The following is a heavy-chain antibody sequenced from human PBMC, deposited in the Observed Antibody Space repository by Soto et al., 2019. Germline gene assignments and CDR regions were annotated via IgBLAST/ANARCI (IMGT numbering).Heavy chain of an antibody. Sequence: GGSLRLSCAVSGFTFSEHYMSWSRQAPGKGLEWVSVISTSSSYTNYAHSVRGRFTISRDNAKNSLYLQMNGLRAEDTAVYYCARDYYDVSGYPYFDYWGQGTLVTVSS. CDR2: ISTSSSYT. CDR1: GFTFSEHY. D-gene: IGHD3-22*01. J-gene: IGHJ4*02. CDR3: ARDYYDVSGYPYFDY. V-gene: IGHV3-11*06.